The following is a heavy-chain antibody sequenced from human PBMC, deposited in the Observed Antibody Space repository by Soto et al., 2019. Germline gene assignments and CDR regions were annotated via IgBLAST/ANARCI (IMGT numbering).Heavy chain of an antibody. D-gene: IGHD7-27*01. V-gene: IGHV4-4*07. Sequence: QVQQQESGPGLVKPSDTLSLTCRFSGSYISDFSWSWIRQPAGKGLEWIGRITINGNTKKHPSFKSRVTMSIDPYRNPFSLNLQSATAADTALYYCARETGENWTSEAQWGPGTLVTVSS. J-gene: IGHJ1*01. CDR2: ITINGNT. CDR1: GSYISDFS. CDR3: ARETGENWTSEAQ.